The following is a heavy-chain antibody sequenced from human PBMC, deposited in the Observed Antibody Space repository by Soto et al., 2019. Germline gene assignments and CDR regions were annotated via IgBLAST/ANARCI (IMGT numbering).Heavy chain of an antibody. V-gene: IGHV3-23*01. Sequence: EVQLLESGGGLVQPGGSLRLSCAASGFTFSSYAMQWVRQAPGKGLEWVSLIGESGTPTYYADSVKGRFTISRDNSGNTLYLERYSLRAEDTAVYYCARYIPGVRYYGMDVWSQGTTVTVSS. D-gene: IGHD2-2*01. CDR3: ARYIPGVRYYGMDV. J-gene: IGHJ6*02. CDR1: GFTFSSYA. CDR2: IGESGTPT.